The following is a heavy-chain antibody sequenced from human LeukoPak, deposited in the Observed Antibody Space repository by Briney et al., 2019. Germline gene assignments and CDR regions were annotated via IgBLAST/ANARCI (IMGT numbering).Heavy chain of an antibody. V-gene: IGHV1-46*01. CDR3: AIGGSGGKDWFDP. D-gene: IGHD1-26*01. J-gene: IGHJ5*02. Sequence: GASVKVSCKASGYTFTSYYMHWVRQAPGQGLEWMGIITPSGGSTSYAQKFRGRVTMTTDTSTSTVYMELSSLRSEDTAVYYCAIGGSGGKDWFDPWGQGTLVTVSS. CDR2: ITPSGGST. CDR1: GYTFTSYY.